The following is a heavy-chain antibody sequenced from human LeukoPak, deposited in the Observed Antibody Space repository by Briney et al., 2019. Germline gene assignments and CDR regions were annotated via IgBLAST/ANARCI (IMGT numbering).Heavy chain of an antibody. CDR3: ARGAHVLLWHSTWFAP. CDR1: GFTFSSYW. CDR2: IKQDGSEK. Sequence: AGGSLRLSCAASGFTFSSYWMSWVRQAPGKGLEWVANIKQDGSEKYYVDSVKGRFTISRDNAKNSLYLQMNSLRAEDTAVFYCARGAHVLLWHSTWFAPWGQGTLVTVSS. D-gene: IGHD3-10*01. V-gene: IGHV3-7*01. J-gene: IGHJ5*02.